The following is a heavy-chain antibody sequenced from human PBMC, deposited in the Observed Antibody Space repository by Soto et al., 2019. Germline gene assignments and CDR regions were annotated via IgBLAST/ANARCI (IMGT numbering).Heavy chain of an antibody. CDR2: ISSTGALM. J-gene: IGHJ4*02. D-gene: IGHD3-22*01. CDR3: AKFSYDSSGYLFDY. V-gene: IGHV3-21*04. CDR1: GFIFSQYS. Sequence: GGSLRLSCAAAGFIFSQYSMNWVRQDPGKGLEWVSSISSTGALMYYADSVKGRFTISRDNSKNTLYLQMNSLRAEDTAVYYCAKFSYDSSGYLFDYWGQGTLVTVSS.